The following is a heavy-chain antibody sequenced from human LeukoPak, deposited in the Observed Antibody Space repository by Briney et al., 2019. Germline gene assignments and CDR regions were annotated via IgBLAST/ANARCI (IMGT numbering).Heavy chain of an antibody. CDR1: RYTFTSYG. CDR3: ARTAAYYDSSGSDP. Sequence: ASVKVSCKASRYTFTSYGISWVRQAPGQGLEWMGWISAYNGNTNYAQKLQGGVPMTTDTSTSTAYMELRSLRSDDTAVYYCARTAAYYDSSGSDPWGQGTLVTVSS. D-gene: IGHD3-22*01. V-gene: IGHV1-18*01. J-gene: IGHJ5*02. CDR2: ISAYNGNT.